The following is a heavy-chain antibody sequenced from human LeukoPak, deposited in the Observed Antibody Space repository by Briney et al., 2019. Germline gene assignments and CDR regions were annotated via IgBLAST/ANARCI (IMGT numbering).Heavy chain of an antibody. D-gene: IGHD6-19*01. J-gene: IGHJ3*01. CDR2: ISWNSDNT. V-gene: IGHV3-9*03. CDR3: AKGNSGSHRRGALDV. Sequence: PGGSLRPSCAASGFDFDDYAMHWVRQAPGKGLEWVSGISWNSDNTVYADSVKGRFTVSREKAKNSLSLQLNSLRPEDMALYYCAKGNSGSHRRGALDVWGQGTLVIVSS. CDR1: GFDFDDYA.